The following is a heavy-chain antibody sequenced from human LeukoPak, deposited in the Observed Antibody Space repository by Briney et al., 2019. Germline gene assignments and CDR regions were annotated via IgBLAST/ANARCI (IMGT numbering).Heavy chain of an antibody. CDR3: ASEGNTVTTNYYYYYMDV. D-gene: IGHD4-17*01. J-gene: IGHJ6*03. V-gene: IGHV4-4*07. Sequence: SETLSLSCTVSGGSISRYYWSWLRQPAGKGLEWIGRVDTSGSTNYNPSLKSRVTMSVDKSKNQFSLKLSSVTAADTAMYYCASEGNTVTTNYYYYYMDVWGKGTTVTVSS. CDR2: VDTSGST. CDR1: GGSISRYY.